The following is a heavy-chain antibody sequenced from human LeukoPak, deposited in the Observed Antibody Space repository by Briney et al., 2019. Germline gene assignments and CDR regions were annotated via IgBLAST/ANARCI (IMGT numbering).Heavy chain of an antibody. CDR1: GYTFTSFD. D-gene: IGHD2-15*01. Sequence: ASAKVSCKASGYTFTSFDINWVRQATGQGLEWVGWMNPYSGNTGYAQKFQGRVTMTRSTSISTAYMELSSLRSEDTAVYFCARGYCSGGSCKNYFDYWGQGTLVTVSS. J-gene: IGHJ4*02. V-gene: IGHV1-8*01. CDR3: ARGYCSGGSCKNYFDY. CDR2: MNPYSGNT.